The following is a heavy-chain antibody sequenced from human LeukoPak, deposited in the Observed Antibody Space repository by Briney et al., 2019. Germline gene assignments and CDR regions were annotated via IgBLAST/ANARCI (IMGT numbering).Heavy chain of an antibody. CDR3: ARVLVYCSSTSCYDNFDY. D-gene: IGHD2-2*01. Sequence: SETLSLTCTVSGGSISSGSYYWSWIRQPAGKGLEWIGRIYTSGSTNYNPSLKSRVTISVDTSKNQFSLKLSSVTAADTAVYYCARVLVYCSSTSCYDNFDYWGQGTLVTVSS. CDR2: IYTSGST. V-gene: IGHV4-61*02. CDR1: GGSISSGSYY. J-gene: IGHJ4*02.